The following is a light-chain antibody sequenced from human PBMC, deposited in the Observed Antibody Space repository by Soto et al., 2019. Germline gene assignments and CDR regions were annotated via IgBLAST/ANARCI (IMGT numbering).Light chain of an antibody. CDR1: QSVSNN. V-gene: IGKV3-15*01. Sequence: EIVMTQSPATLSVSPGERVTLSCRASQSVSNNLDWYQQKPGQAPRLHIYAASTRATGLPARFSGSGSRTQFTLNISSLQSEDFVVYYCQQYNNWPPLTFGGGTKVEIK. CDR2: AAS. CDR3: QQYNNWPPLT. J-gene: IGKJ4*01.